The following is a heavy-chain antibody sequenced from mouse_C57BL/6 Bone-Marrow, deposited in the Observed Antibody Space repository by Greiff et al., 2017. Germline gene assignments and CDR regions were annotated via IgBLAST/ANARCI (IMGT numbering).Heavy chain of an antibody. CDR3: ARDDGYYSFGF. V-gene: IGHV1-55*01. J-gene: IGHJ2*01. CDR1: GYTFTSYW. Sequence: QVQLQQSGAELVKPGASVKMSCKASGYTFTSYWITWVKQRPGQGLEWIGDIYPGSGSTNYNEKFKGKATLTVDTSSSTAYMQLSSLTSEDSAVYYCARDDGYYSFGFWGQGTTLTVSA. D-gene: IGHD2-3*01. CDR2: IYPGSGST.